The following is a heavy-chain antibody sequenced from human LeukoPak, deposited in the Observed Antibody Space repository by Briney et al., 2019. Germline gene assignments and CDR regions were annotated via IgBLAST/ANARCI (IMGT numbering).Heavy chain of an antibody. CDR1: GFTFSSYG. Sequence: PGGSLRLSCAASGFTFSSYGMHWVRQAPGKGLEYVSGISTYGGSTFYADSMQGRFTISRDNFKNTLYLQMSSLRAEDTAVYFCVKGTTYSSSCFDYWGQGTLVTVSS. CDR3: VKGTTYSSSCFDY. J-gene: IGHJ4*02. D-gene: IGHD6-13*01. V-gene: IGHV3-64D*06. CDR2: ISTYGGST.